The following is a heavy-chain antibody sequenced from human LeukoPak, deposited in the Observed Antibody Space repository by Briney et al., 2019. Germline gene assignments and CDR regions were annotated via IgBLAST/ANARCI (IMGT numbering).Heavy chain of an antibody. CDR1: GYNFRHYG. D-gene: IGHD2-15*01. J-gene: IGHJ4*02. V-gene: IGHV1-18*01. CDR3: ARDEKKYCSGGSCPAYFDY. CDR2: ISGGYNGDS. Sequence: ASVKVSCKTFGYNFRHYGISWVRQAPGQGLEWMAWISGGYNGDSNYALKLRGRLTMTTDTSTSTAYMELRSLRSDDTAVYYCARDEKKYCSGGSCPAYFDYWGQGTLVTVSS.